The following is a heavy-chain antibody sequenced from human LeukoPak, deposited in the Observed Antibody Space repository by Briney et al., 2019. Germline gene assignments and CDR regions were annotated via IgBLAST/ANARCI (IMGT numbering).Heavy chain of an antibody. Sequence: ASLKVSCKASGYTFTSYAMHWVRQAPGQRLEWMGWVNAGNGNTKYSQKFQGRVTITRVTSASTAYMELSSLRSEHTAVYYCASPGDIAISDFDYWGQGTLVTVSS. CDR3: ASPGDIAISDFDY. J-gene: IGHJ4*02. V-gene: IGHV1-3*01. CDR2: VNAGNGNT. CDR1: GYTFTSYA. D-gene: IGHD5-18*01.